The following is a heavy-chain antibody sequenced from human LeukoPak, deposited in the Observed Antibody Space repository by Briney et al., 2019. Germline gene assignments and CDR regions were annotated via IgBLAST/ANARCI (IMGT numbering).Heavy chain of an antibody. J-gene: IGHJ4*02. Sequence: GGSLRLSCAAPGFTFSSYEMNWVRQAPGKGLEWVSYISSSGSTIYYADSVKGRFTISRDNAKNSLYLQMNSLRAEDTAVYYCARGTSVYDILTGLDYWGQGTLVTVSS. CDR2: ISSSGSTI. D-gene: IGHD3-9*01. CDR1: GFTFSSYE. V-gene: IGHV3-48*03. CDR3: ARGTSVYDILTGLDY.